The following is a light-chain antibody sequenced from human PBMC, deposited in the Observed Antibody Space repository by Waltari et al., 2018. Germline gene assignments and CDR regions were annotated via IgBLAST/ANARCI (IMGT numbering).Light chain of an antibody. CDR2: KVT. Sequence: DIVMTQTPLSLPVTPGEPASIYCRSRKSLLHSNGDTYLHWYLQKPGQSPLLLIYKVTNRESGVPDRFIGSGSGTDFTLKISRVEPEDVGVYYCMQSTKDPWTFGQGTKVEIK. CDR1: KSLLHSNGDTY. V-gene: IGKV2D-29*02. J-gene: IGKJ1*01. CDR3: MQSTKDPWT.